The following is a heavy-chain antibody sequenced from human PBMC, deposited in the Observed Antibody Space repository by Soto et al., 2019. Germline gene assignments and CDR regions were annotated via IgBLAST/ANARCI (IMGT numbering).Heavy chain of an antibody. V-gene: IGHV1-69*12. CDR1: GGTLRNYG. J-gene: IGHJ6*02. CDR2: IIPVFGTA. CDR3: SRGDATKIVVTTYYGMDV. D-gene: IGHD4-17*01. Sequence: QVQLVQSGAEVKKPGSSVRVSCKASGGTLRNYGISWVRQAPGQGLEWMGGIIPVFGTANYAQKFQGRVTITADESKSTVYMDLTSLRSEDTAVYYCSRGDATKIVVTTYYGMDVWGQGTTVTVSS.